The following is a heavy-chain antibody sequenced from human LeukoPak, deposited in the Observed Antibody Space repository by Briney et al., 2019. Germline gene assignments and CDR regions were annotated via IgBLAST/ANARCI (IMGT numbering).Heavy chain of an antibody. CDR1: GGSISSGGYS. D-gene: IGHD4-17*01. CDR2: IYHSGST. CDR3: ARVRMTTVTTGAFDI. V-gene: IGHV4-30-2*01. J-gene: IGHJ3*02. Sequence: SQTLSLTCAVSGGSISSGGYSWSWIRQPPGKGLEWIGYIYHSGSTYYNPSLKSRVTISVDRSKNQFSLKLSPVTAADTAVYYCARVRMTTVTTGAFDIWGQGTMVTVSS.